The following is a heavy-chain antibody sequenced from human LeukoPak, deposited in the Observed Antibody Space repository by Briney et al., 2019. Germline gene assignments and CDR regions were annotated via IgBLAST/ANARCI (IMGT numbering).Heavy chain of an antibody. V-gene: IGHV3-66*01. J-gene: IGHJ4*02. CDR2: IYSGSST. CDR3: AMGAIVATIDY. Sequence: GGSLRLSCAASGLTVSSNYMSWVRQAPGKGLEWVSLIYSGSSTYYADSVKGRFTISRDKSKNTLYLQMSSLRVEDTAVYYCAMGAIVATIDYWGQGTLVTVSP. D-gene: IGHD5-12*01. CDR1: GLTVSSNY.